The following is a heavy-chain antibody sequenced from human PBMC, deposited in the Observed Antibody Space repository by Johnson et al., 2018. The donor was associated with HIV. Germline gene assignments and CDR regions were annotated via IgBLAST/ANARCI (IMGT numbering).Heavy chain of an antibody. J-gene: IGHJ3*02. Sequence: VQLVESGGGVVQPGRSLRLSCAASGFTFSSYPMHWVRQAPGKGLQWVAVISYDGSNKYFADSVKGRFTISRDNSKNTLYLQMNSLRAEDTAVYYCAKDWDSGYSSGWPLKGAFDIWGQGTMVTVSS. CDR3: AKDWDSGYSSGWPLKGAFDI. CDR2: ISYDGSNK. D-gene: IGHD6-19*01. CDR1: GFTFSSYP. V-gene: IGHV3-30*04.